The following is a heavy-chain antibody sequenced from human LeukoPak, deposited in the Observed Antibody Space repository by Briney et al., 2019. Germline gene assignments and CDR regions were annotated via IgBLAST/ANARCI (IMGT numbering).Heavy chain of an antibody. CDR2: IYYSGST. Sequence: PSETLSLTCTVSGGSISSYYWSWIRQPPGTGLEWIGYIYYSGSTNYNPSLKSRVTISVDTSKNQFSLKLSSVTAADTAVYYCAREAPIEYSSGCFDYWGQGTLVTVSS. D-gene: IGHD6-19*01. V-gene: IGHV4-59*01. CDR3: AREAPIEYSSGCFDY. J-gene: IGHJ4*02. CDR1: GGSISSYY.